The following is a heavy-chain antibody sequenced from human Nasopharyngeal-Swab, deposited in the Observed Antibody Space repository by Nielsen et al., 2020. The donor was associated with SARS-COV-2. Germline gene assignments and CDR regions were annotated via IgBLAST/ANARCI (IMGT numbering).Heavy chain of an antibody. CDR2: VKNDGTTT. D-gene: IGHD6-19*01. V-gene: IGHV3-74*01. Sequence: GGSLRLSCAASGVILSNYWVHWVRQAPGKGLVWVSHVKNDGTTTTYADAVKGRFTMSRDDAKNILYLQMNSLRTEDTAVYYCARDGQGAVDLDYWGQGSLVTVSS. J-gene: IGHJ4*02. CDR1: GVILSNYW. CDR3: ARDGQGAVDLDY.